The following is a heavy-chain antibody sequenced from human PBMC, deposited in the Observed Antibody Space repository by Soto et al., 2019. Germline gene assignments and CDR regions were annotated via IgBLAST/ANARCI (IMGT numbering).Heavy chain of an antibody. CDR1: EIAVSSNY. CDR2: INSGGIT. V-gene: IGHV3-66*01. Sequence: EVQLVESGGGLVRPGGSLRLSCAASEIAVSSNYMTWVRQAPGKGLEWVSGINSGGITYYADSVKGRFTVSRDSSKNTLYLQMRSLSADYTAIYYCARYGVWSGAWYFFDYWGQGTLVTVSS. J-gene: IGHJ4*02. D-gene: IGHD6-19*01. CDR3: ARYGVWSGAWYFFDY.